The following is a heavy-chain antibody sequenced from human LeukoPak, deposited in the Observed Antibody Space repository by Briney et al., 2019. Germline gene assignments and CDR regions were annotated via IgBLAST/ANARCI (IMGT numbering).Heavy chain of an antibody. D-gene: IGHD3-10*01. CDR1: GYTFTSYD. CDR2: MNPNSGNT. V-gene: IGHV1-8*01. Sequence: ASVKVSCKASGYTFTSYDINWLRQAPGQGLEWMGWMNPNSGNTGYAQKFQGRVTMTRNTSISTAYMELSSLRSEDTAVYYCVRMVRGVMSPRRYYFDYWGQGTLVTVSS. CDR3: VRMVRGVMSPRRYYFDY. J-gene: IGHJ4*02.